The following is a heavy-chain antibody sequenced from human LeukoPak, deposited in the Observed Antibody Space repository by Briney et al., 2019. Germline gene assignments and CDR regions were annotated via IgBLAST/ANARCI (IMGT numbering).Heavy chain of an antibody. V-gene: IGHV3-48*01. CDR2: ISSSSSTI. D-gene: IGHD6-19*01. Sequence: PGGSLRLSCAASGFTVSSNYMSWVRQAPGKGLEWVSYISSSSSTIYYADSVKGRFTISRDNAKNSLYLQMNSLRAEDTAVYYCARAPGSTGYSSGWYTRFDYWGQGTLVTVSS. CDR1: GFTVSSNY. J-gene: IGHJ4*02. CDR3: ARAPGSTGYSSGWYTRFDY.